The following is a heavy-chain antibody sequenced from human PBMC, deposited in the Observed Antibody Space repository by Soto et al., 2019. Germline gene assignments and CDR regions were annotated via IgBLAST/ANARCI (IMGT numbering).Heavy chain of an antibody. CDR1: GGSISSYY. J-gene: IGHJ4*02. D-gene: IGHD1-26*01. Sequence: SETLSLTCTVSGGSISSYYWSWIRQPPGKGLEWIGYIYYSGSTNYNPSLKSRVTISVDTSKNQFSLKLSSVTAADTAVYYCGRGGIVGATGFEYWGQGTLVTVSS. V-gene: IGHV4-59*01. CDR2: IYYSGST. CDR3: GRGGIVGATGFEY.